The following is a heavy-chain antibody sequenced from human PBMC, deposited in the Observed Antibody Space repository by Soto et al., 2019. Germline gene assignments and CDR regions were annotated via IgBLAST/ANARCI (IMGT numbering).Heavy chain of an antibody. CDR1: GFTFNTYG. J-gene: IGHJ4*02. CDR3: AKDSILRYFDWLLSSIDH. V-gene: IGHV3-30*18. D-gene: IGHD3-9*01. Sequence: GGSLRLSCAASGFTFNTYGMHWVRQAPGKGLEWVAVISYDGSNTYYADSVKGRFSISRDNSKNTLYLQMNSLRAEDTAVYYCAKDSILRYFDWLLSSIDHWGKGTLVTAPQ. CDR2: ISYDGSNT.